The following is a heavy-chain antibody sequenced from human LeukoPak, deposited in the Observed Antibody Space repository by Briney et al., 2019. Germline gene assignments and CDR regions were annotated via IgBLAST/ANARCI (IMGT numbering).Heavy chain of an antibody. CDR3: ARDARYSYGSYFDY. V-gene: IGHV3-30-3*01. J-gene: IGHJ4*02. D-gene: IGHD5-18*01. CDR2: ISYDGSNK. Sequence: GGSLRLSCAASGFTFSSYAMHWVRQAPGKGLEWVAVISYDGSNKYYADSVKGRFTISRDNSKNTLYLQMNSLRAEDTAVYYCARDARYSYGSYFDYWGQGTLVTVSS. CDR1: GFTFSSYA.